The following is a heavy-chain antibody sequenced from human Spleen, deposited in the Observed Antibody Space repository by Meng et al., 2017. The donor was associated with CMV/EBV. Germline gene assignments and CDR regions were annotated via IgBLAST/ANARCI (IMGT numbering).Heavy chain of an antibody. CDR1: GFNFISYY. CDR3: ARASPVTTPLYYYYGMDV. CDR2: FNPSDNST. V-gene: IGHV1-46*01. Sequence: ASVKVSCKTSGFNFISYYMHWVRQAPGQGLEWMGTFNPSDNSTIYAQKLQGRVTMTTDTSTSTAYMELRSLRSDDTAVYYCARASPVTTPLYYYYGMDVWGQGTTVTVSS. D-gene: IGHD4-11*01. J-gene: IGHJ6*02.